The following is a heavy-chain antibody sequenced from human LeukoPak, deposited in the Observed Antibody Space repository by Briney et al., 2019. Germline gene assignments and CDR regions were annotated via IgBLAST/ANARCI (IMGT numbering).Heavy chain of an antibody. V-gene: IGHV3-74*01. CDR2: IASDGSST. D-gene: IGHD3/OR15-3a*01. Sequence: GGSLRLSCAASGFTFSSYWMNWVRQAPGKGLVWVSRIASDGSSTTYADSVKGRFSISRDNAKNTLYLQMNSLRVEDTAVYYCARGFWTGVEYWGQGALVTVSS. J-gene: IGHJ4*02. CDR1: GFTFSSYW. CDR3: ARGFWTGVEY.